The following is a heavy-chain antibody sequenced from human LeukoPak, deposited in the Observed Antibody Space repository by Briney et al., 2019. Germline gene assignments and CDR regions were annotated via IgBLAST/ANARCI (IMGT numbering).Heavy chain of an antibody. Sequence: SETLSLTCTVSGGSISSYYWSWLRQPPGKGLEWIGYIYYSGSTNYNPSLKSRVTISVDTSKNQFSLKLSSVTAADTAVYYCAGSGYYTPRTKSFDYWGQGTLVTVSS. CDR2: IYYSGST. CDR1: GGSISSYY. J-gene: IGHJ4*02. CDR3: AGSGYYTPRTKSFDY. D-gene: IGHD3-22*01. V-gene: IGHV4-59*01.